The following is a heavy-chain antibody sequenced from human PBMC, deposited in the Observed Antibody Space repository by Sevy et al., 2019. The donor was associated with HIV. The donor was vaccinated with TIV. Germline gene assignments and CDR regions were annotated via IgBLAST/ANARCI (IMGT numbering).Heavy chain of an antibody. CDR3: ARHLRGYYSSGIDV. Sequence: EESLKISCKGSGYSFTNHWIAWVRQMPGRGLEWMGIIYPGDSDTTYSPSFQGQVTITADKSISTTYLQWTSLKASDTAIYYCARHLRGYYSSGIDVRGQGTTVTVSS. D-gene: IGHD3-9*01. J-gene: IGHJ6*02. CDR2: IYPGDSDT. V-gene: IGHV5-51*01. CDR1: GYSFTNHW.